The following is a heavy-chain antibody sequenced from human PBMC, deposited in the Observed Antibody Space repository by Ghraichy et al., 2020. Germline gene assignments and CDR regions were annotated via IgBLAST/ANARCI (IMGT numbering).Heavy chain of an antibody. CDR2: YYSGST. CDR3: ARVFLEAYFDAGPFDY. CDR1: GGSISSIGYS. V-gene: IGHV4-30-4*07. Sequence: SETLSLTCAVSGGSISSIGYSWSWIRQPPGQGLEWIAYYSGSTYYNPPLQSRVTISVDRSKNRFSLELSSVTAADTAVYFCARVFLEAYFDAGPFDYWGQGILVTVSS. D-gene: IGHD3-3*01. J-gene: IGHJ4*02.